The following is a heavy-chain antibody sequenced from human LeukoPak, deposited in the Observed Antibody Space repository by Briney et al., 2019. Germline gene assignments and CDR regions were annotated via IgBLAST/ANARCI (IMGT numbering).Heavy chain of an antibody. V-gene: IGHV3-74*01. D-gene: IGHD1-26*01. J-gene: IGHJ4*02. CDR2: INSDGSST. CDR3: ARDQYSGFDY. Sequence: GGSLRLSSAASGFTFCRYWMHWVRQGPGKGLVWVSRINSDGSSTSYADSVKGRFTTSRDNAKKTLDLQMNSLRAEDTAVYYCARDQYSGFDYWGQGTLVTVSS. CDR1: GFTFCRYW.